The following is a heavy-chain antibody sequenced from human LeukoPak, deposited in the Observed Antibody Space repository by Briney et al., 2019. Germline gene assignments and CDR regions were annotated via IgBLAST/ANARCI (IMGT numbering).Heavy chain of an antibody. J-gene: IGHJ3*02. CDR2: ISSNGGST. Sequence: PGGSLRLSCAASGFTFSSYAMHWVRQAPGKGLEYVSAISSNGGSTYYANSVKGRFIISRDNSKNTLYLQMGSLRAEDMAVYYCARALWDSSDAFDIWGQGTMVTVSS. CDR3: ARALWDSSDAFDI. V-gene: IGHV3-64*01. D-gene: IGHD6-13*01. CDR1: GFTFSSYA.